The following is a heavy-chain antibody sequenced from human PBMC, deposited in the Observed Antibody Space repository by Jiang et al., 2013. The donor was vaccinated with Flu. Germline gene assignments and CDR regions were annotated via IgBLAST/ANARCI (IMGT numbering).Heavy chain of an antibody. V-gene: IGHV1-69*01. CDR3: ASHYYDSSGYYEGYFQH. D-gene: IGHD3-22*01. CDR2: IIPIFGTA. J-gene: IGHJ1*01. Sequence: KKPGSSVKVSCKASGGTFSSYAISWVRQAPGQGLEWMGGIIPIFGTANYAQKFQGRVTITADESTSTAYMELSSLRSEDTAVYYCASHYYDSSGYYEGYFQHWGQGTLVTVSS. CDR1: GGTFSSYA.